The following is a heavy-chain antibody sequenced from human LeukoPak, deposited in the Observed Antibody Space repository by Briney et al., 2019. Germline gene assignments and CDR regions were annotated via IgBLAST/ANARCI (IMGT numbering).Heavy chain of an antibody. J-gene: IGHJ4*02. CDR3: ARQGYSGHSQGAADY. Sequence: SVKVSCKASGGTFSSYAISWVRQAPGQGLEWMGGIIPIFGTANYAQKFQGRVTITADKSTSTAYMELRSLRSDDTAVYYCARQGYSGHSQGAADYWGQGTLVTVSS. V-gene: IGHV1-69*06. CDR1: GGTFSSYA. D-gene: IGHD4-23*01. CDR2: IIPIFGTA.